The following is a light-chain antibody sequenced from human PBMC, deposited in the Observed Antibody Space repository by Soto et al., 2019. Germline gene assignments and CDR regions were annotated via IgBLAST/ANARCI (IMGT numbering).Light chain of an antibody. J-gene: IGKJ5*01. CDR2: GAS. Sequence: VFTQSACTLSLSPGERATLSCRASQSVSSSYLAWYQQKPGQAPRLLIYGASSRATGIPDRFSGSGSGTDFTLTISSLEPEDFAVYYCQQRSNWPPITFGQGTRLEIK. V-gene: IGKV3D-20*02. CDR3: QQRSNWPPIT. CDR1: QSVSSSY.